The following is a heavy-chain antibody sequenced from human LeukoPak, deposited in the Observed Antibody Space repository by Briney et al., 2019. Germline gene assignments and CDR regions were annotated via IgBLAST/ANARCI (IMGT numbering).Heavy chain of an antibody. J-gene: IGHJ6*02. CDR1: GFRFGSYW. D-gene: IGHD4-17*01. CDR3: ATTTVTKETYYYYGMDV. CDR2: IYSGGST. V-gene: IGHV3-66*01. Sequence: PSGGSLRLSCAASGFRFGSYWMSWVRQAPGKGLEWVSVIYSGGSTYYADSVKGRFTISRDNSKNTLYLQMNSLRAEDTAVYYCATTTVTKETYYYYGMDVWGQGTTVTVSS.